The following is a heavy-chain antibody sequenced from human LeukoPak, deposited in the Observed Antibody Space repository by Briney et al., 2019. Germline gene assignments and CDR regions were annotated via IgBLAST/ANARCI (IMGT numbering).Heavy chain of an antibody. CDR2: ISDRGRT. D-gene: IGHD3-3*01. CDR1: GGSVRGYY. J-gene: IGHJ4*02. CDR3: ARVPLRFLEPFDY. V-gene: IGHV4-34*01. Sequence: MPSETLSLTCAVYGGSVRGYYWSWIRQPPGKGLEWIGEISDRGRTHYNPSLESRVSMSVDTSRNQFALQLNSVTAADTAVYYCARVPLRFLEPFDYWGQGIVVTVSS.